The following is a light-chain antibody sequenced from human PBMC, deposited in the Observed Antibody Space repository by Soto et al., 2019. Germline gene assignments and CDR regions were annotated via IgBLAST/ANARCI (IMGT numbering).Light chain of an antibody. CDR3: SSYTSTSTLYV. V-gene: IGLV2-14*01. CDR2: EVR. Sequence: QSVLTQPASVSGSPGQSITISCTGTNSDVGSYDYVSWYQQYPGKAPKVIIYEVRNRPSGVSDRFSASKSGNTASLTISGLQAEDEAVYYCSSYTSTSTLYVFGSGTKATVL. CDR1: NSDVGSYDY. J-gene: IGLJ1*01.